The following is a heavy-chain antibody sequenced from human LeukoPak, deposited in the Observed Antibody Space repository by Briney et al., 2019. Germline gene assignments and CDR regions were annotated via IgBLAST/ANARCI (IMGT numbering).Heavy chain of an antibody. CDR1: GGSFSGYY. Sequence: PSETLSLTCAVYGGSFSGYYWSWIRQPPGEGLEWIGEINHSGSTNYNPSLKSRVTISVDTSKNQFSLKLSSVTAADTAVYYCARGYYDFWSGYSYFDYWGQGTLVTVSS. V-gene: IGHV4-34*01. D-gene: IGHD3-3*01. CDR3: ARGYYDFWSGYSYFDY. J-gene: IGHJ4*02. CDR2: INHSGST.